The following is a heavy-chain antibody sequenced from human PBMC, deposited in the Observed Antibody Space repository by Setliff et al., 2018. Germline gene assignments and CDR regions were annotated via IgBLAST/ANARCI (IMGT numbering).Heavy chain of an antibody. D-gene: IGHD3-10*01. V-gene: IGHV4-34*01. CDR3: PRGHVHQRGHPFHYVDV. CDR1: GGGGSFSAYY. J-gene: IGHJ6*04. Sequence: PSETLSLTCGVSGGGGSFSAYYWSWIRQPPGKGLEWSGEISPGGSTIYNPSLRSRVTMSVDTSPNRLSLSINFLTAADTAIYYCPRGHVHQRGHPFHYVDVWGKGTSVTVSS. CDR2: ISPGGST.